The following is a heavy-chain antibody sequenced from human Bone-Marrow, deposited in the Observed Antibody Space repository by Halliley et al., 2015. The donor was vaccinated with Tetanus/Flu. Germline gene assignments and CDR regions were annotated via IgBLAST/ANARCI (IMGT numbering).Heavy chain of an antibody. CDR3: ARSVPHFDS. J-gene: IGHJ4*02. Sequence: SRGLEWLGRTYYSSKWFNDYVVSVKSRISINPDTSKNQFSLQLNSVPPDDTAVYYCARSVPHFDSWGQGTLVTVSS. D-gene: IGHD1-1*01. V-gene: IGHV6-1*01. CDR2: TYYSSKWFN.